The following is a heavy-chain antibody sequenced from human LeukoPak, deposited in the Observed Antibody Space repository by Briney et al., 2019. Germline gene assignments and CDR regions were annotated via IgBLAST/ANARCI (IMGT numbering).Heavy chain of an antibody. CDR3: AKGYCSSTNCKESFFDY. Sequence: GGSLRLSCAASGFTFSTYGMHWVRQAPGKGLEWVAFIRSDGSDKYYADSVKGRFTISRDNSKNTLYLQMNSLRAEDTAVYYCAKGYCSSTNCKESFFDYWGQGTLVTVSS. D-gene: IGHD2-2*01. CDR2: IRSDGSDK. CDR1: GFTFSTYG. V-gene: IGHV3-30*02. J-gene: IGHJ4*02.